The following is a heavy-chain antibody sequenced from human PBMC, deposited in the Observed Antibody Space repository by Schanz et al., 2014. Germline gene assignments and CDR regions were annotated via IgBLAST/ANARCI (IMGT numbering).Heavy chain of an antibody. J-gene: IGHJ4*02. CDR1: GFTFSTYA. D-gene: IGHD6-13*01. V-gene: IGHV3-23*01. CDR3: AKDLAAVGVFDY. CDR2: LTGSGGGT. Sequence: EVQLLESGGGLVQPGGSLRLSCVASGFTFSTYAMSWVRQAPGKGPEWVSSLTGSGGGTYYADSVKGRFTISRDNSKNTLDLQMNSLRAEDTAIYYCAKDLAAVGVFDYWGQGSLVTVSP.